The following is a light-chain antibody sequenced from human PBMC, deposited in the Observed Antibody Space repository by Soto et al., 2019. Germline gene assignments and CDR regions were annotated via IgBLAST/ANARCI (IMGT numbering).Light chain of an antibody. Sequence: EIVLTQSPGTLSLSPGERATLSCRASQSVSSSYLAWYQQKPGQAPRPLIYGASSRAIGIPDRFSGSGSGTDFTLASSRLEPEDFAVYYCQQYGTSPWTFGHGNKVEIQ. J-gene: IGKJ1*01. CDR1: QSVSSSY. CDR2: GAS. CDR3: QQYGTSPWT. V-gene: IGKV3-20*01.